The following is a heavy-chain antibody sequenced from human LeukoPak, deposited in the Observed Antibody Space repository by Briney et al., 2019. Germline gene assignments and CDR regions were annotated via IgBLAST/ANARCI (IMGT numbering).Heavy chain of an antibody. CDR1: GFTFSDYY. CDR2: ISSSGRTI. D-gene: IGHD3-16*01. CDR3: ARDFDYVWGNPDY. V-gene: IGHV3-11*04. Sequence: GGSLRLSCAASGFTFSDYYINWIRQAPGKGLEWLSYISSSGRTIHYADSVRGRFTISRDNSNNTLSLQMNNLRPGDTAVYYCARDFDYVWGNPDYWGRGTLVIVSS. J-gene: IGHJ4*02.